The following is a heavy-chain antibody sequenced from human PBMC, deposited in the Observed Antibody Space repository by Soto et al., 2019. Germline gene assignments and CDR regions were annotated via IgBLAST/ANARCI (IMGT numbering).Heavy chain of an antibody. V-gene: IGHV3-43*01. J-gene: IGHJ4*02. CDR2: ISWDGRST. CDR1: GFPFDDYS. CDR3: GKDGAVSDYTYLDY. Sequence: GGSLRLSCASSGFPFDDYSMHWVRQAPGKGLEWVSLISWDGRSTYYADSVEGRFTISRDNSKNSLYLQMNSLTTEDTAFYYCGKDGAVSDYTYLDYWGQGALVTVSS. D-gene: IGHD4-17*01.